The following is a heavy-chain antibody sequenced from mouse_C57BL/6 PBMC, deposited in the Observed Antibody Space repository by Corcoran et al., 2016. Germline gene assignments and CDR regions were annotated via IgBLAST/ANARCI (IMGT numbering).Heavy chain of an antibody. J-gene: IGHJ2*01. V-gene: IGHV9-3*01. CDR1: GYTFTTYG. D-gene: IGHD2-2*01. Sequence: QIQLVQSGPELKKPGETVKISCKASGYTFTTYGMCWVKQAPGKGLKWMGWINTYSGVPTYADDFKGRFAFSLETSASTAYLQINNLKNEDTATYFCARSGLRRYFDYWGQGTTLTVSS. CDR2: INTYSGVP. CDR3: ARSGLRRYFDY.